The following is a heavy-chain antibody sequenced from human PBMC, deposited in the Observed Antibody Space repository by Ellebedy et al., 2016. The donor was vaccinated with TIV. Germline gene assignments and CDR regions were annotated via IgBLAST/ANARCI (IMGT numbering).Heavy chain of an antibody. Sequence: AASVKVSCKASGFTFTSSAMQWVRQARGQRLEWIGWIVVGSGNTNYAQKFQERVTINRDMPTSTADMELSSLRSEDTAVYYCAAMGFSYGGNSGQNFDYWGQGTLVTVSS. D-gene: IGHD4-23*01. CDR2: IVVGSGNT. J-gene: IGHJ4*02. CDR1: GFTFTSSA. CDR3: AAMGFSYGGNSGQNFDY. V-gene: IGHV1-58*02.